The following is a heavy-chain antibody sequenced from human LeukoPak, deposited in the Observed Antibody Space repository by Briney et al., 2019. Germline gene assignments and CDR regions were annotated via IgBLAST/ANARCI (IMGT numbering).Heavy chain of an antibody. CDR3: ARDRNSVGYYGSGSYLNY. CDR1: GYTFTSYY. J-gene: IGHJ4*02. D-gene: IGHD3-10*01. CDR2: INPSGGST. V-gene: IGHV1-46*01. Sequence: ASVKVSCKASGYTFTSYYMHWVRQAPGQGLEWMGIINPSGGSTSYAQKFQGRVTMTRDMSTSTVYMELSSLRSEDTAVYYCARDRNSVGYYGSGSYLNYWGQGTLVTVSS.